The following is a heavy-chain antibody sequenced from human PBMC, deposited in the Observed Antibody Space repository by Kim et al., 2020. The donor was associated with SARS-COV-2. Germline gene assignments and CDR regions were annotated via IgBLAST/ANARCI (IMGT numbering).Heavy chain of an antibody. CDR3: ARLISSSATIWYYYYYGLDV. CDR2: IYYSGST. CDR1: GGSISSYY. J-gene: IGHJ6*02. D-gene: IGHD6-13*01. V-gene: IGHV4-59*08. Sequence: SETLSLTCTVSGGSISSYYWSWIRQPPGKGLEWIGSIYYSGSTNYNPSLKSRVTLSVDTSKNQFSLKLSSVTAADTAVYYCARLISSSATIWYYYYYGLDVWGQGTTVTVSS.